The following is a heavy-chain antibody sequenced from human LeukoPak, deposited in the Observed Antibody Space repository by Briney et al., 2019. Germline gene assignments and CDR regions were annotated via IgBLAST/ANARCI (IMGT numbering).Heavy chain of an antibody. J-gene: IGHJ4*02. Sequence: PGGSLRLSCAASGFTFSSYSMNWVRQAPGKGLEWVSSISSSSSYIYYADSVKGRFTISRDNAKNSLYLQMNSLRAEDTAVYYCARSADYDSSGYYFGLGYYFDYWGQGTLVTVSS. V-gene: IGHV3-21*01. CDR3: ARSADYDSSGYYFGLGYYFDY. CDR2: ISSSSSYI. CDR1: GFTFSSYS. D-gene: IGHD3-22*01.